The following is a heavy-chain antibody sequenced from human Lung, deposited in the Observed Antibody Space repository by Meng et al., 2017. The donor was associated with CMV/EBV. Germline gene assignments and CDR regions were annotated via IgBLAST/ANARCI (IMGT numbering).Heavy chain of an antibody. CDR2: IKQDESGI. CDR1: GFTFSSFW. Sequence: GESLKISCAASGFTFSSFWMAWVRQAPGKGLEWVGNIKQDESGIQYVGSVKGRFTITRDNAKNSLFLQMNSLRAEDTAVYYCARSMLEVNRYYYGMDVWGEGTPVXVSS. D-gene: IGHD1-1*01. V-gene: IGHV3-7*01. J-gene: IGHJ6*04. CDR3: ARSMLEVNRYYYGMDV.